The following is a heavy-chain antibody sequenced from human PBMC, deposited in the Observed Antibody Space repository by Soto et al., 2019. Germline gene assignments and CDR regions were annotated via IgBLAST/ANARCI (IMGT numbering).Heavy chain of an antibody. V-gene: IGHV3-30*03. CDR1: GFTFSSYG. Sequence: QVQLVESGGGVVQPGRSLRLSCAASGFTFSSYGMHWVRQAPGKGLEWVAVISYDGSNKYYADSVKGRFTISRDNSKNTLYLQMNSLRAEDTAVYYCASEVCGVGATTDYFDYWGQGTLVTVSS. D-gene: IGHD1-26*01. J-gene: IGHJ4*02. CDR3: ASEVCGVGATTDYFDY. CDR2: ISYDGSNK.